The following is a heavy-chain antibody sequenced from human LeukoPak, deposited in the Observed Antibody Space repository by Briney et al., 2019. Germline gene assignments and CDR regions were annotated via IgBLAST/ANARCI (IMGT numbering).Heavy chain of an antibody. D-gene: IGHD5-12*01. J-gene: IGHJ4*02. CDR2: IYYSGST. Sequence: SETLSLTCTVSGGSVSSYFWSWVRQPPGKGLEWIGYIYYSGSTNYNPSLKSRVAISVDTSKNQFSLKLASVTTADTAVYYCARDRWLGYWGQGTLVTVSS. CDR1: GGSVSSYF. V-gene: IGHV4-59*02. CDR3: ARDRWLGY.